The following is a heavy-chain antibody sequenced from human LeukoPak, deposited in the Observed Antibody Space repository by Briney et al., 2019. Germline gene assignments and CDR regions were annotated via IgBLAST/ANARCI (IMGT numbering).Heavy chain of an antibody. CDR2: IYYSGST. J-gene: IGHJ4*02. V-gene: IGHV4-59*01. CDR3: ARDEGGYDYHY. CDR1: GGSISSYY. Sequence: SETLSLTCTVSGGSISSYYWSWIRQPPGKGLEWIGYIYYSGSTNYNPSLKSRVTISVDTSKNQFSLKLSSVTAADTAVYYCARDEGGYDYHYWGQGTLVTVSS. D-gene: IGHD5-12*01.